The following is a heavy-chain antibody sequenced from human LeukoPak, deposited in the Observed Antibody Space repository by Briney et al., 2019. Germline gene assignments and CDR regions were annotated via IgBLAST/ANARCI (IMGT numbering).Heavy chain of an antibody. V-gene: IGHV3-30*04. CDR2: VSFDGSDR. CDR1: GFTFSSYA. Sequence: GRSLSLSCAASGFTFSSYAMHWVRQAPGEGLEWVAVVSFDGSDRFYADSVKGRFTISRDDSKNTLYLQLNSPRAEDTAVYYCATQPCSGGSCYLLHWGQGTLVTVSS. CDR3: ATQPCSGGSCYLLH. D-gene: IGHD2-15*01. J-gene: IGHJ4*02.